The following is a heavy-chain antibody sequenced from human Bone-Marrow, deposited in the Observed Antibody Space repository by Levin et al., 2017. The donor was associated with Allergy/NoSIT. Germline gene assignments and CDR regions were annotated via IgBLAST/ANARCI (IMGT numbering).Heavy chain of an antibody. V-gene: IGHV3-30*04. D-gene: IGHD2-2*01. Sequence: GGSLRLSCAASGFTFSSYAMHWVRQAPGKGLEWVAVISYDGSNKYYADSVKGRFTISRDNSKNTLYLQMNSLRAEDTAVYYCARGVPAARVYYYYGMDVWGQGTTVTVSS. J-gene: IGHJ6*02. CDR3: ARGVPAARVYYYYGMDV. CDR2: ISYDGSNK. CDR1: GFTFSSYA.